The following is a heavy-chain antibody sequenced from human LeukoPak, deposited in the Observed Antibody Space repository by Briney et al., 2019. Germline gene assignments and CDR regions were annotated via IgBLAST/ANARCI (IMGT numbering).Heavy chain of an antibody. CDR1: GYSFTSYW. CDR2: IYPGDSDT. J-gene: IGHJ3*02. V-gene: IGHV5-51*01. D-gene: IGHD2-15*01. CDR3: ARILCSGGSCYDPDAFDI. Sequence: GESLKISCKGSGYSFTSYWIGWVRQMPGKGLEWMGIIYPGDSDTRYSPSFQGQVTISADKSISTAYLQWSSLKASDTAMYYCARILCSGGSCYDPDAFDIWGQGTMVTVSS.